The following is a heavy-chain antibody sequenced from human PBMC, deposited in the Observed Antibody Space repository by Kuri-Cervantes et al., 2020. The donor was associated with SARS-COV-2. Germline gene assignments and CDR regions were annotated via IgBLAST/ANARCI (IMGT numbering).Heavy chain of an antibody. CDR1: GFTFSSYA. Sequence: GGSLRLSCAASGFTFSSYAMSWVRQAPGKGLEWVSAISGSGGSTYYADSVKGRFTISRDNSKNTLYLQMNSLRAEDTAVYYCAKSPVDSGTYLSPAFDFWGQGTMVTVSS. CDR3: AKSPVDSGTYLSPAFDF. V-gene: IGHV3-23*01. CDR2: ISGSGGST. D-gene: IGHD1-26*01. J-gene: IGHJ3*01.